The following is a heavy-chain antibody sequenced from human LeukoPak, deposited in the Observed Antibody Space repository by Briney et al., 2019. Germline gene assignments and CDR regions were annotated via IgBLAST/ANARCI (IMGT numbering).Heavy chain of an antibody. J-gene: IGHJ4*02. V-gene: IGHV1-2*02. D-gene: IGHD3-22*01. CDR3: ARVEYYYDSSGHFDY. CDR1: GYTFTGYY. Sequence: GASLKISCKASGYTFTGYYMHWVRHAPGQGLEWMGWINPNSGGTNYAQKLQGRVTMTRDTSISSAYMELSRLRSDDTAVYYCARVEYYYDSSGHFDYWGQGTLVTVSS. CDR2: INPNSGGT.